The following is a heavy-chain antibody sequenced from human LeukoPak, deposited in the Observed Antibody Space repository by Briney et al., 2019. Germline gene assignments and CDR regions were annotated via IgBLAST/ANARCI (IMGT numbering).Heavy chain of an antibody. D-gene: IGHD3-22*01. CDR2: INGDGSST. V-gene: IGHV3-74*01. CDR1: GFTLSTYW. J-gene: IGHJ6*02. Sequence: GGSLRLSCAAYGFTLSTYWMHWVRQAPGKGLVWVSRINGDGSSTGYADSVKGRFTISRDNAKNTVYLQMNSLRAEDTAIYYCARRHYYNSSVYFDYYYGLDVWGQGTTVTVSS. CDR3: ARRHYYNSSVYFDYYYGLDV.